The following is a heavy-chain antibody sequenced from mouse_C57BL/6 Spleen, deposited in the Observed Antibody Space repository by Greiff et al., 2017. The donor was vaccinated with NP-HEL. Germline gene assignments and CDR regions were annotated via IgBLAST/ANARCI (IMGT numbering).Heavy chain of an antibody. CDR3: ARELGPDYAMDD. Sequence: QVHVKQSGAELVKPGASVKMSCKASGYTFTSYWITWVKQRPGQGLEWIGDIYPGSGSTNYNEKFKSKATLTVDTSSSTAYMQLSSLTSEDSAVYYCARELGPDYAMDDWGQGTSVTVSS. D-gene: IGHD4-1*01. CDR2: IYPGSGST. CDR1: GYTFTSYW. V-gene: IGHV1-55*01. J-gene: IGHJ4*01.